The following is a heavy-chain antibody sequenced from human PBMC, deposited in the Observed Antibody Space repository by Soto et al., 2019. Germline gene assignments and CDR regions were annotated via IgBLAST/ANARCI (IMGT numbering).Heavy chain of an antibody. Sequence: APMKVSRKASGGPLSRYTISWVRQAPGQGLEWMGRIIPILGIANYAQKFQGRVTITADKSTSTAYMELSSLRSEDTAVEYGARYSSRWPNFDFWGQVTLVTVSS. V-gene: IGHV1-69*02. D-gene: IGHD6-13*01. J-gene: IGHJ4*02. CDR2: IIPILGIA. CDR1: GGPLSRYT. CDR3: ARYSSRWPNFDF.